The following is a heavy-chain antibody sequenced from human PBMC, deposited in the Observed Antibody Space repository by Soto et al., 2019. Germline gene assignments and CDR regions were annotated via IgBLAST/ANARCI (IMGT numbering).Heavy chain of an antibody. Sequence: HGESLKISCKGSGYSFASYWIGWVRQVPGKGLEWMGIIYPDDSDTTYSSSFQGQVTISADKSINTAYLQWSSLKASDTAIYYCARQGLGQWLGTYYYYYGMDVWGQGTTVTVSS. J-gene: IGHJ6*02. CDR3: ARQGLGQWLGTYYYYYGMDV. CDR2: IYPDDSDT. D-gene: IGHD6-19*01. CDR1: GYSFASYW. V-gene: IGHV5-51*01.